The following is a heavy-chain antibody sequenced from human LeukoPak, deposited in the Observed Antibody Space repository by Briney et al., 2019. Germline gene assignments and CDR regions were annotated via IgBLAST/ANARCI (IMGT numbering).Heavy chain of an antibody. Sequence: ASVKVSCKASGYTFTTYSRAWVRQAPGQSREWMGWISVNNGGTNYAQSFQDRVTLTRDTPTNTAYLELRSLRSDDTAIIYCATATQPRGYFLHWGQGTLVTVSS. CDR2: ISVNNGGT. J-gene: IGHJ1*01. CDR1: GYTFTTYS. D-gene: IGHD2-2*01. CDR3: ATATQPRGYFLH. V-gene: IGHV1-18*01.